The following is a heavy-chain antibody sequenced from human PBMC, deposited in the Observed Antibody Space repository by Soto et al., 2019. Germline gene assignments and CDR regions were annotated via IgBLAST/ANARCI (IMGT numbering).Heavy chain of an antibody. CDR3: ARIVVVGYGMDV. CDR1: GGSFSGYY. J-gene: IGHJ6*02. V-gene: IGHV4-34*01. CDR2: VNHGGST. D-gene: IGHD2-21*01. Sequence: SETLSLTCAVYGGSFSGYYWSWIRQFPGKGLEWIGEVNHGGSTNYNPSLKSRVTISVDTSKNQFSLKLSSVTAADTAVYYCARIVVVGYGMDVWGQGTTVTVSS.